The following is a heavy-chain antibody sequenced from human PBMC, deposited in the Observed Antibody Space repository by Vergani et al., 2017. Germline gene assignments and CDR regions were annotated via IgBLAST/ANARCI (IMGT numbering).Heavy chain of an antibody. CDR1: GGSFTDYW. D-gene: IGHD1-1*01. Sequence: QAQLQQWGAGLLKTSETLSITCAIYGGSFTDYWWTWIRQPPGKGLEWIGEIRHDGITHYSPSLKSRVTMSVDQSKNQFSLKLSSVTASDSAVYYCARVRDTQLGEYYFDYWGQGTLVTVSS. CDR2: IRHDGIT. V-gene: IGHV4-34*01. J-gene: IGHJ4*02. CDR3: ARVRDTQLGEYYFDY.